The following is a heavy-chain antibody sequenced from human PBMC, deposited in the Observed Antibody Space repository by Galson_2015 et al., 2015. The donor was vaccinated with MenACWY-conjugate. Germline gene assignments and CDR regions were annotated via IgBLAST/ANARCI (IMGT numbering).Heavy chain of an antibody. Sequence: QSGAEVKKPGESLKISCKGSEYTFTNYWLGWVRQMPGKGLEWMGIIYPGDSDIRYSPSFQGQVTFSADKSISTAYLQWSSLKASDTAMYYCGRQNGDYAFDYWGQGTLVTVSS. V-gene: IGHV5-51*01. CDR3: GRQNGDYAFDY. J-gene: IGHJ4*02. D-gene: IGHD4-17*01. CDR1: EYTFTNYW. CDR2: IYPGDSDI.